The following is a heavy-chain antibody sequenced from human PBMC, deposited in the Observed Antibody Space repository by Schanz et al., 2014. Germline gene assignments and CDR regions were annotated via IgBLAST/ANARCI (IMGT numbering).Heavy chain of an antibody. V-gene: IGHV3-23*04. D-gene: IGHD3-16*01. CDR2: ISGSGDGT. J-gene: IGHJ6*02. CDR1: GFTFSSYA. CDR3: AKGRGRSYVYGMDV. Sequence: EVQLVESGGGLVQPGGSLRLSCAASGFTFSSYAMSWVRQAPGKGLEWVSPISGSGDGTYYADSVKGRFTISRDNSKNPLYLQMKRLTAEATAVYYCAKGRGRSYVYGMDVWGQGTTVTVSS.